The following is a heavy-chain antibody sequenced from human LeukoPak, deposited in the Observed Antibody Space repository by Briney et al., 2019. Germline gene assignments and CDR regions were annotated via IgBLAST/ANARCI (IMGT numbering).Heavy chain of an antibody. V-gene: IGHV3-21*01. J-gene: IGHJ4*02. CDR3: ASAYYYDSSGYYYEFDY. CDR2: ISSSSSYI. D-gene: IGHD3-22*01. Sequence: PGGSLRLSCAAAGVTFSSYSMNLVRQAPGKGLEWVSSISSSSSYIYYADSVKGRFTISRDNAKNSLYLQMNSLRAEDTAVYYCASAYYYDSSGYYYEFDYWGQGTLVTVSS. CDR1: GVTFSSYS.